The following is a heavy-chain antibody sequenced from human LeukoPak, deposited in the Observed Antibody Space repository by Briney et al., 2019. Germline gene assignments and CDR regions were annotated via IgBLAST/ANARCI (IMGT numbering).Heavy chain of an antibody. D-gene: IGHD6-13*01. CDR2: ISYDGSNK. CDR1: GFTFSSYG. J-gene: IGHJ4*02. CDR3: AKARSYSSRTIDY. Sequence: GGSLRLSCAASGFTFSSYGMHWVRQAPGNGLEWVAVISYDGSNKYYADSVKGRFTISRDNSKNTLYLQMNSLRAEDTAVYYCAKARSYSSRTIDYWGQGTLVTVSS. V-gene: IGHV3-30*18.